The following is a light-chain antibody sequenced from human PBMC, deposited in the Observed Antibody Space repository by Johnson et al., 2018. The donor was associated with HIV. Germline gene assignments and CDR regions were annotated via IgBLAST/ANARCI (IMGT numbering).Light chain of an antibody. Sequence: QPVLTQPPSVSAAPGQKVTISCSGSGSNIGNNYVSWYQQLPGTAPKLLIYENNKRPSGIPDRFSGSKSGTSATLGITGLQTGDEADYYCGTWDSSLSAGRYVFGTGTKVTVL. CDR1: GSNIGNNY. CDR3: GTWDSSLSAGRYV. J-gene: IGLJ1*01. V-gene: IGLV1-51*02. CDR2: ENN.